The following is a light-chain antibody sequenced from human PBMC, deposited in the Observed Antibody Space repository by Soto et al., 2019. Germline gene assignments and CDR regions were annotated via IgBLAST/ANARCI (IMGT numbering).Light chain of an antibody. Sequence: SYELTQPPSVSVAPGQTARITCGGNNIGTKDVHWYQQKPGQAPVLVVYDDSDRHSGIPERFSGSNSGNTDTLTISRVEAGDEADYYCQVWDSSSDHYVFGTGTKLTVL. CDR2: DDS. CDR1: NIGTKD. V-gene: IGLV3-21*02. J-gene: IGLJ1*01. CDR3: QVWDSSSDHYV.